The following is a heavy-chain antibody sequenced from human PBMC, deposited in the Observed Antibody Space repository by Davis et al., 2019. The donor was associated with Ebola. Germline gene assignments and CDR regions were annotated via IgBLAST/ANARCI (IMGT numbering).Heavy chain of an antibody. CDR3: ARVVRYDNNGHRGIGAFDI. CDR1: GFTFSSYG. D-gene: IGHD3-22*01. V-gene: IGHV3-33*01. CDR2: IWYDGSNK. J-gene: IGHJ3*02. Sequence: PGGSLRLSCAASGFTFSSYGMHWVRQAPGKGLEWVAVIWYDGSNKYYADSVKGRFTISRDNSKNTLYLQMNSLRAEDTAVYYCARVVRYDNNGHRGIGAFDIWGQGTMVTVSS.